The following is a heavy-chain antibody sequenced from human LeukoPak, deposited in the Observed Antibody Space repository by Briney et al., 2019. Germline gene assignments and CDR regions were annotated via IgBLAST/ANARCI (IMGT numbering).Heavy chain of an antibody. J-gene: IGHJ4*02. D-gene: IGHD2-21*01. CDR1: GGTFSSYA. CDR3: ARIAYCGGDCYLLPPVDY. CDR2: IIPIFGTA. V-gene: IGHV1-69*13. Sequence: ASVKVSCNASGGTFSSYAITWVRQSPGQGREGRGGIIPIFGTANSAQKFQGRVTITADESTSTAYMELSSLRSEDTAVYYCARIAYCGGDCYLLPPVDYWGQGTLVTVSS.